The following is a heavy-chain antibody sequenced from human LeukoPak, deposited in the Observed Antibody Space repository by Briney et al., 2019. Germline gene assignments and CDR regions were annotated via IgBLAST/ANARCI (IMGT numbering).Heavy chain of an antibody. V-gene: IGHV4-4*02. CDR2: VRLDGRT. CDR3: AREGGFYRPLDY. D-gene: IGHD6-25*01. J-gene: IGHJ4*02. CDR1: GGSVSSTNW. Sequence: SETLSPTCGVSGGSVSSTNWWTWIRQPPGKGLEWIGEVRLDGRTNFNPSLKSRLTMSVDLSENHVSLKLTSVTAADTAVYYCAREGGFYRPLDYSGQGTLVTVSS.